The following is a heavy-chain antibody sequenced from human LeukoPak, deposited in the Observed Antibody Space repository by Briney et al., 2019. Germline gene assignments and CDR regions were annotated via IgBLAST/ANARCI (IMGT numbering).Heavy chain of an antibody. CDR1: GFTFSSYA. V-gene: IGHV3-23*01. D-gene: IGHD3-9*01. CDR3: AKDHFLDILTGYYPRDAFDI. J-gene: IGHJ3*02. CDR2: ISGSGGST. Sequence: PGGSLRLSCAASGFTFSSYAMSWVRQAPGKGLEWVSAISGSGGSTYYADSVKGRFTISRDNSKNTLYLQMNSLRAEDTAVYYCAKDHFLDILTGYYPRDAFDIWGQGTMVTVSS.